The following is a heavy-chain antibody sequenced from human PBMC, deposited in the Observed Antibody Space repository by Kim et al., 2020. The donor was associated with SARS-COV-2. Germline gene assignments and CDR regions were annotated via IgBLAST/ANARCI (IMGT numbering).Heavy chain of an antibody. CDR1: GGTFSSYA. CDR2: IIPIFGTA. D-gene: IGHD3-22*01. J-gene: IGHJ4*02. V-gene: IGHV1-69*13. Sequence: SVKVSCKASGGTFSSYAISWVRQAPGQGLEWMGGIIPIFGTANYAQKFQGRVTITADESTSTAYMELSSLRSEDTAVYYCARGKEDYYDSSGYYYGTIDYWGQGTLVTVSS. CDR3: ARGKEDYYDSSGYYYGTIDY.